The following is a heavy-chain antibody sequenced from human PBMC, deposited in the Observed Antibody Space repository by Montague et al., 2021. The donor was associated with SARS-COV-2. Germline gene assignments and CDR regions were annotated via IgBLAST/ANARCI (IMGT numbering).Heavy chain of an antibody. CDR2: IQHSRII. D-gene: IGHD2-8*01. CDR3: WMGGGNGVFDL. CDR1: GGSFSDYY. Sequence: SETLSLTCAVSGGSFSDYYWSWIRQPPGKGLEWIGLEWIGEIQHSRIINYNPSLKSRVTISVDASRNQLSLKLSSVTAADTAVYYCWMGGGNGVFDLWGRGTMVPVSS. J-gene: IGHJ3*01. V-gene: IGHV4-34*01.